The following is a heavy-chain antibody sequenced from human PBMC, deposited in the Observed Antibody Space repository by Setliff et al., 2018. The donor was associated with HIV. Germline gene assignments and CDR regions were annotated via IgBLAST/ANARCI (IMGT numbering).Heavy chain of an antibody. CDR3: ARGMLRSSWYAHHDAFDI. CDR1: GFSFRNSFYN. V-gene: IGHV4-39*01. CDR2: IYHSGNT. Sequence: KTSETLSLTCNVSGFSFRNSFYNWGWIRQPPGKGLEWIASIYHSGNTYYMPSLQSRVTISVDMSKNQFSLKLNSVTAADTAVYYCARGMLRSSWYAHHDAFDIWGQGTMVTVSS. J-gene: IGHJ3*02. D-gene: IGHD6-13*01.